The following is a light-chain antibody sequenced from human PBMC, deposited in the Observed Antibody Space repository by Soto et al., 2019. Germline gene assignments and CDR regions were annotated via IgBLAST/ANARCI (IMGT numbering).Light chain of an antibody. CDR3: SSYKSSSRV. Sequence: QSALTQPASVSGSPGQSITISCTGTSSDVGGYNYVSWYQQHPGKAPKLMIYDVSNRPSGVSNRFSGSKSGNTASLTISGLQDEDEADYYCSSYKSSSRVFGGGPKLTVL. J-gene: IGLJ2*01. V-gene: IGLV2-14*01. CDR2: DVS. CDR1: SSDVGGYNY.